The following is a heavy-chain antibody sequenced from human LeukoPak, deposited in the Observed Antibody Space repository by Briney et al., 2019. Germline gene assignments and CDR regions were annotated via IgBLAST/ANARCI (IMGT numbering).Heavy chain of an antibody. CDR2: ISYDGSNK. Sequence: GGALRLSCAASGFTFSSYAVHWVRQAPGKGLEWGVVISYDGSNKYYADSVKGRFTISRDNSKNTLYLKMNSLRAEDTAVYYCARDKPPGYSYGPFDYWGQGTLVTVSS. CDR3: ARDKPPGYSYGPFDY. CDR1: GFTFSSYA. J-gene: IGHJ4*02. D-gene: IGHD5-18*01. V-gene: IGHV3-30-3*01.